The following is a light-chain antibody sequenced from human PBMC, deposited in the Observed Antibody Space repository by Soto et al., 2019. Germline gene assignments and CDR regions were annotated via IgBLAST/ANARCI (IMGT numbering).Light chain of an antibody. CDR1: QSVGTN. J-gene: IGKJ3*01. V-gene: IGKV3-20*01. CDR3: QQYGSSLFT. CDR2: DAS. Sequence: EIVVTQSPATLSVSPGERATLSCRASQSVGTNLAWYQQRPGQVPRLLIYDASYRATDIPARFSGSGSGTDFTLTISRLEPEDFAVYYCQQYGSSLFTFGPGTKVDIK.